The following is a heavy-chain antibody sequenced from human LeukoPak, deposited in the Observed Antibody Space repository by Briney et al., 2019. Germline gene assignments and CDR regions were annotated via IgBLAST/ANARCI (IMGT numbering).Heavy chain of an antibody. V-gene: IGHV3-7*03. Sequence: GGSLRLSCVASGFNYDTYWMSWVRQAPGKGLEWVANIKQDGSEKNYVDSVKGRFTISRDNAKNSLYLQMNSLRAEDTAIYYCTRDYRGTFDYWGQGTLVTVSS. D-gene: IGHD1-26*01. CDR3: TRDYRGTFDY. CDR1: GFNYDTYW. CDR2: IKQDGSEK. J-gene: IGHJ4*02.